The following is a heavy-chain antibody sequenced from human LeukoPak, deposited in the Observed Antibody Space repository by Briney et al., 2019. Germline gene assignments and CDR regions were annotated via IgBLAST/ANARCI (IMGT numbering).Heavy chain of an antibody. CDR2: IRYDGSNK. CDR1: GFTFSSYG. J-gene: IGHJ4*02. D-gene: IGHD7-27*01. Sequence: GGSLRLSCAASGFTFSSYGMHWVRQAPGKGLEWVAFIRYDGSNKYYADSVKGRFTISRDNSKNTLYLQMNSPRAEDTAVYYCAKDGHHGDPVVFDYWGQGALVTVSS. V-gene: IGHV3-30*02. CDR3: AKDGHHGDPVVFDY.